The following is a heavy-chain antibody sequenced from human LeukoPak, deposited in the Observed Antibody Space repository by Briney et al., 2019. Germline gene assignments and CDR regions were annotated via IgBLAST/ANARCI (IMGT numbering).Heavy chain of an antibody. CDR3: AKDLGSVVTPPSLDY. CDR1: GFTFSSYA. V-gene: IGHV3-23*01. CDR2: ASGSGGST. D-gene: IGHD4-23*01. J-gene: IGHJ4*02. Sequence: GGSLRLSCAASGFTFSSYAMSWVRQAPGKGLEWVSSASGSGGSTYYADSVKGRFTISRDNSKNTLCLQMNSLRAEDTAVYYCAKDLGSVVTPPSLDYWGQGTLVTVSS.